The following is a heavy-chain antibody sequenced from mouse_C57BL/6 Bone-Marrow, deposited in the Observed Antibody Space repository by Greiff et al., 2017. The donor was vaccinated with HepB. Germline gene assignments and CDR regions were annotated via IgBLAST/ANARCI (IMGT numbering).Heavy chain of an antibody. Sequence: VKLVESGPGLVQPSQSLSITCTVSGFSLTSYGVHWVRQSPGKGLEWLGVIWSGGSTDYNAAFISRLSISKDNSKSQVFFKMNSLQADDTAIYYCARKDWDVGNFDYWGQGTTLTVSS. CDR1: GFSLTSYG. J-gene: IGHJ2*01. V-gene: IGHV2-2*01. CDR2: IWSGGST. D-gene: IGHD4-1*01. CDR3: ARKDWDVGNFDY.